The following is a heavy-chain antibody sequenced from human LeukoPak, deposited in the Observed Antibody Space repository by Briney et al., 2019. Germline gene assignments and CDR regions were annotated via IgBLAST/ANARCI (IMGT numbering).Heavy chain of an antibody. V-gene: IGHV4-39*07. CDR3: ASDSRGVFDY. Sequence: PSETLSLTCTVSGGSISSSSYYWGWIRQPPGKGLEWIGSIYYRGSTYYNPSLKSRVTISVDKSKNQFSLKLSSVTAADTAVYYCASDSRGVFDYWGQGTLVTVSS. J-gene: IGHJ4*02. CDR2: IYYRGST. D-gene: IGHD3-10*01. CDR1: GGSISSSSYY.